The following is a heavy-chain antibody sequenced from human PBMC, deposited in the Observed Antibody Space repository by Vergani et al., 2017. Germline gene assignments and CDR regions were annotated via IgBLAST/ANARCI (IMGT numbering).Heavy chain of an antibody. CDR2: ISNDGSNK. D-gene: IGHD4-17*01. CDR3: ASFPAIYGDYGGASDY. V-gene: IGHV3-30*01. J-gene: IGHJ4*02. Sequence: QVQLVESGGGVVQPGRSLRLSCAASGFTFSSYDMHWVRQAPGKGLEWVAVISNDGSNKYYADSVKGRFTISRDNSKNTLYLQMNSLRAEDTAVYYCASFPAIYGDYGGASDYWGQGTLVTVSS. CDR1: GFTFSSYD.